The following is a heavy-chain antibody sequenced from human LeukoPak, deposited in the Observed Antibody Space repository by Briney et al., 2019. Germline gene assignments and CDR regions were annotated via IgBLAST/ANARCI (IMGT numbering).Heavy chain of an antibody. J-gene: IGHJ4*02. CDR2: INPNSGGT. Sequence: GASVKVSCKASGYTFTGYYMHWVRQAPGQGLEWMGWINPNSGGTNYAQKFQGRVTMTRDTSISTAYMELSRLRSDDTAVYYCARVGELMMVVVINGRFDYWGQGTLVTVSS. V-gene: IGHV1-2*02. D-gene: IGHD3-22*01. CDR1: GYTFTGYY. CDR3: ARVGELMMVVVINGRFDY.